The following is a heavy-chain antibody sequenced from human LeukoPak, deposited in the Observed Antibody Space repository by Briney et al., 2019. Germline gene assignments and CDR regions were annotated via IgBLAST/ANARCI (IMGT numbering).Heavy chain of an antibody. J-gene: IGHJ4*02. CDR3: ARFSYDSFDY. CDR2: IYYSGST. D-gene: IGHD3-22*01. CDR1: GYSISSGYC. V-gene: IGHV4-61*01. Sequence: SETLSLTCTVSGYSISSGYCWGWIRQPPGKGLEWIGYIYYSGSTNYNPSLKSRVTISVDTSKNQFSLKLSSVTAADTAVYYCARFSYDSFDYWGQGTLVTVSS.